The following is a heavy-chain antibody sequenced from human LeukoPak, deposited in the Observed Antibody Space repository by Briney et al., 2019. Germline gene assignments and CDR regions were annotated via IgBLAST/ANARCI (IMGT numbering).Heavy chain of an antibody. J-gene: IGHJ4*02. CDR3: ARTRGSHISMAYLDY. CDR2: INPNNGDT. CDR1: GYTFSGNF. V-gene: IGHV1-2*02. D-gene: IGHD2/OR15-2a*01. Sequence: ASVKVSCKASGYTFSGNFVHWVRQAPGQGLEWMGWINPNNGDTNYAQKFQGRVTMTRDTPISTAYMELRSLRSDDTAVYYCARTRGSHISMAYLDYWGQRRLVSVSS.